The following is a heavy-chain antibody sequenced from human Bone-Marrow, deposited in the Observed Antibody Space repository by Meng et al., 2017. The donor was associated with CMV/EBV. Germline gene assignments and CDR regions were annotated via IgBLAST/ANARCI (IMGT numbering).Heavy chain of an antibody. Sequence: SVKVSCKASGGTFSSYAISWVRQAPGQGLEWMGGIIPILGIANYAQKFQGRVTITADKSTSTAYMEPSSLRSEDTAVYYCATDAMVRGVMGYYYGMDVWGQGTTVTVSS. D-gene: IGHD3-10*01. J-gene: IGHJ6*02. CDR3: ATDAMVRGVMGYYYGMDV. CDR2: IIPILGIA. CDR1: GGTFSSYA. V-gene: IGHV1-69*10.